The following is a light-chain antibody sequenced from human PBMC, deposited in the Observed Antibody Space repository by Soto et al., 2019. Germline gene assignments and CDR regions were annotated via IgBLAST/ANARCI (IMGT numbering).Light chain of an antibody. Sequence: DIQMTQSPSTLSASVGDRVTITCRASESFKSWLAWYQQKAGKAPKFLIYKASTLESGVPSRFSGSGSGTDFTFTISSLQPEDIATYYCQQYDNLPLTFGPGTKVDIK. CDR1: ESFKSW. CDR3: QQYDNLPLT. CDR2: KAS. V-gene: IGKV1-5*03. J-gene: IGKJ3*01.